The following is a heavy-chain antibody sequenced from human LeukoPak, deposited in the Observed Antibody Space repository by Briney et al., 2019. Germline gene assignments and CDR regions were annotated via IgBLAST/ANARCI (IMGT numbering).Heavy chain of an antibody. CDR2: ISSRSDAI. J-gene: IGHJ5*02. CDR1: GFTFSSYN. CDR3: ARFSGDPTWPDP. V-gene: IGHV3-48*02. Sequence: GGSLRRSCAASGFTFSSYNMNWVRQAPGKGLEWISYISSRSDAIYYADSVKGRFTISRDNAKNSLYLQMNSLRDEDTAVYYCARFSGDPTWPDPWSQGTLVTVSS. D-gene: IGHD4-17*01.